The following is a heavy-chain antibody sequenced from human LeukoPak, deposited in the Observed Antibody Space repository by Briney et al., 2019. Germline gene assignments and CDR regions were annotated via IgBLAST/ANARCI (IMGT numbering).Heavy chain of an antibody. V-gene: IGHV4-61*02. J-gene: IGHJ3*02. CDR2: IYSSGST. Sequence: SETLSLTCTVSGGSISSGSYSWSWIRQPAGKGLEWIGRIYSSGSTNYNPSLKSRVTISVDTSKNQFSLKLSSVTAADTAVYYCARTTYYYDSSGYYYGAFDIWGQGTMVTVSS. D-gene: IGHD3-22*01. CDR3: ARTTYYYDSSGYYYGAFDI. CDR1: GGSISSGSYS.